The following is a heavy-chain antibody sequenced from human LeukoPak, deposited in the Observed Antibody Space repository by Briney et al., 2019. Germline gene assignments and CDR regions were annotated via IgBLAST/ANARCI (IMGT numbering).Heavy chain of an antibody. CDR1: GGSISSSRYY. CDR2: ISYSGST. Sequence: SETLSLTCTVSGGSISSSRYYWGWIRQPPGKGLEWIGTISYSGSTYYNPSLKTRVTLSVDTSKNQFSLKLSSVTAADTAVYYCARAYYDSSGGYNWFDPWGQGTLVTVSS. CDR3: ARAYYDSSGGYNWFDP. J-gene: IGHJ5*02. V-gene: IGHV4-39*07. D-gene: IGHD3-22*01.